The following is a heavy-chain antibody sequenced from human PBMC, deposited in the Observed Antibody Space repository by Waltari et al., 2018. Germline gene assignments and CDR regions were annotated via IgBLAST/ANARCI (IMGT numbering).Heavy chain of an antibody. CDR1: GATFSSSA. D-gene: IGHD3-10*01. CDR3: ARPIGEGWEYYFDY. Sequence: QVQLVQSGAEVKKPGSSVKVSCKASGATFSSSAISWVRPAPGQGIGWMGGSIPSLGTANYAQKVQGRVTITADKSTSTAYMELSSLRAEDTAVYYCARPIGEGWEYYFDYWGQGTLVTVSS. CDR2: SIPSLGTA. V-gene: IGHV1-69*14. J-gene: IGHJ4*02.